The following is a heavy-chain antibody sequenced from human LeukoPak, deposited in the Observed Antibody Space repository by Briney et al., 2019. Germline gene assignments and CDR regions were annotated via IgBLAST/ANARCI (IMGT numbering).Heavy chain of an antibody. V-gene: IGHV1-69*04. D-gene: IGHD5-24*01. Sequence: ASVKVSCKASGGTFSSYAISWVRQAPGQGLEWMGRIIPIFGIANYAQKFQGRATITADKSTSTAYMELSSLRSEDTAVYYCAGDRGDGYDYFDYWGQGTLVTVSS. CDR1: GGTFSSYA. J-gene: IGHJ4*02. CDR3: AGDRGDGYDYFDY. CDR2: IIPIFGIA.